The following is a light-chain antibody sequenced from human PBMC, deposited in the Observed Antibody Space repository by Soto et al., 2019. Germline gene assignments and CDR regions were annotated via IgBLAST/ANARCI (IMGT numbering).Light chain of an antibody. CDR3: QHYDNLWT. CDR1: QDISNY. Sequence: DIQMTQSPSSLSASVGDRVTITCQASQDISNYLNWYQQKPGKAPKLLIYDASNLETGVPSRFSGSGSGTDFTFTISSQQPEDIARYYSQHYDNLWTFGQGTKVEIK. CDR2: DAS. J-gene: IGKJ1*01. V-gene: IGKV1-33*01.